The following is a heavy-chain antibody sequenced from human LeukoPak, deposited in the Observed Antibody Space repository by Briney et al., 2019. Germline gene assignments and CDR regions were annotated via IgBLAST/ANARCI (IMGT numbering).Heavy chain of an antibody. D-gene: IGHD2-2*02. Sequence: SETLSLTCTVSGGSISGYYWSWIRQPPGKGLEWIGYIYTSGSTNYNPSLKSRVTISVDTSKNQFSLKLSSVTAADTAVYYCARQNQLLYWFDPWGQGTLVTVSS. V-gene: IGHV4-4*09. CDR1: GGSISGYY. CDR2: IYTSGST. J-gene: IGHJ5*02. CDR3: ARQNQLLYWFDP.